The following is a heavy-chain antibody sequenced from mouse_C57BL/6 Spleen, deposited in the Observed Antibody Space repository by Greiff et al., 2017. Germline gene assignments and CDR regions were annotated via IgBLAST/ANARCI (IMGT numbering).Heavy chain of an antibody. V-gene: IGHV5-17*01. CDR1: GFTFSDYG. J-gene: IGHJ4*01. CDR3: ARDTTVVAKAMDY. CDR2: ISSGSSTI. Sequence: EVKLMESGGGLVKPGGSLKLSCAASGFTFSDYGMHWVRQAPEKGLEWVAYISSGSSTIYYADTVKGRFTISRDNAKNTLFLQMTSLRSEDTAMYYGARDTTVVAKAMDYWGQGTSVTVSS. D-gene: IGHD1-1*01.